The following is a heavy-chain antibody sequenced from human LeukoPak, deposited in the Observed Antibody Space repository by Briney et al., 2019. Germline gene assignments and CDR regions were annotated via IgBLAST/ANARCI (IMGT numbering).Heavy chain of an antibody. V-gene: IGHV3-9*03. CDR2: ISWNSGSI. CDR1: GFTFDDYA. D-gene: IGHD2-2*01. J-gene: IGHJ4*02. Sequence: SLRLSCAASGFTFDDYAMHWVRQAPGKGLEWVSGISWNSGSIGYADSVKGRFTISRDNAKNSLYLQMNSLRAEDMALYYCAKSKCSSTSCYVDYWGQGTLVTVSS. CDR3: AKSKCSSTSCYVDY.